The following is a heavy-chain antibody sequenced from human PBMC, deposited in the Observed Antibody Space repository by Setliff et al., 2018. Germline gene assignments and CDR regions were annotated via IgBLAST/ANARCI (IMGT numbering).Heavy chain of an antibody. D-gene: IGHD3-10*01. J-gene: IGHJ2*01. CDR2: IYDSGST. Sequence: PSETLSLTCTVSGVSISGYFWNWIPQTPGRGLEWIGYIYDSGSTDYNPSLKSRVSISIDTSKKQFSLNIESVTAADTALYFCARALGRFEKLLPASFNLWGRGTLVTVSS. CDR3: ARALGRFEKLLPASFNL. V-gene: IGHV4-59*01. CDR1: GVSISGYF.